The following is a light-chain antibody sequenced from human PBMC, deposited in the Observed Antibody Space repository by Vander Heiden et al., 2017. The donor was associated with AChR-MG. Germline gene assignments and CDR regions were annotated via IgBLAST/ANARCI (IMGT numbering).Light chain of an antibody. Sequence: QYVLTQPPSVSGAPGPSVTISCTGSSANIGAKHDVHWYQQLPGTAPKLLIYANIKLRAGVPGRFSGSKSGTSAFLAISGLQAEDEAEYYCQYYDSSLSGPVVFGGGTKLTVL. V-gene: IGLV1-40*01. CDR3: QYYDSSLSGPVV. CDR2: ANI. J-gene: IGLJ2*01. CDR1: SANIGAKHD.